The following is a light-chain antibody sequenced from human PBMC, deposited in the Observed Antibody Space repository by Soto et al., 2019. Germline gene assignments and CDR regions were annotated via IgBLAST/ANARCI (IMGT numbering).Light chain of an antibody. CDR2: GAS. J-gene: IGKJ1*01. CDR1: QTISNSY. CDR3: LHYGRSRLT. V-gene: IGKV3-20*01. Sequence: EIVLTQSPGTLSLSPGERATISCMASQTISNSYLAWYQQNPVHTPRLLIYGASSRDTGIQDRFSGSAAGTDFTLTVSRLETEDFAVYYCLHYGRSRLTFGQWTKVEIK.